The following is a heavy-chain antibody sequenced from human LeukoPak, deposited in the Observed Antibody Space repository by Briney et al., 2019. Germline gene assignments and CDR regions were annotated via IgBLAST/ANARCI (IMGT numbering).Heavy chain of an antibody. CDR1: GGFLSSYY. CDR2: IYYSGNA. D-gene: IGHD1-14*01. Sequence: SETLSLTCTVSGGFLSSYYWSWIRQPPGKGLEWIGYIYYSGNADSNPSLKSRVTMSVDTSRNQFSLKLTSVTAADTAVYYCARHEPLGRGAWDYWGQGILVTVSS. J-gene: IGHJ4*02. CDR3: ARHEPLGRGAWDY. V-gene: IGHV4-59*08.